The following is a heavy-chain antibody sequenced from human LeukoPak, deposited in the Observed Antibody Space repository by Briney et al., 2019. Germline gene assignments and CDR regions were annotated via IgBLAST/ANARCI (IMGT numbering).Heavy chain of an antibody. D-gene: IGHD6-19*01. J-gene: IGHJ4*02. CDR2: IYYSRSN. V-gene: IGHV4-59*01. CDR1: GGSISGYY. Sequence: SGTLSLTRTVSGGSISGYYWCWIRQPPWRGLEWIGYIYYSRSNNYNPSLESRVTISVDTTKNQFSLKLSSVTAPGTAVYQCARGFGDGWYGGIHYWGQGTLVTVSS. CDR3: ARGFGDGWYGGIHY.